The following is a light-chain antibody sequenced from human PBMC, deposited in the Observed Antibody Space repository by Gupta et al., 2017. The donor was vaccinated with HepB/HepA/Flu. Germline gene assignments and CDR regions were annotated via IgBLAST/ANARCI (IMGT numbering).Light chain of an antibody. J-gene: IGLJ3*02. V-gene: IGLV1-44*01. CDR2: INN. CDR3: EAWDDSRNDNWV. CDR1: SANIGTNT. Sequence: QSVLPQPPSASGTPGQRVTISCSGSSANIGTNTVRWYQQLPGTAPNLLLYINNIRHSGAPARFSASNSGTSAAMAISALQSEEEAAYYCEAWDDSRNDNWVFGGGTKLTVL.